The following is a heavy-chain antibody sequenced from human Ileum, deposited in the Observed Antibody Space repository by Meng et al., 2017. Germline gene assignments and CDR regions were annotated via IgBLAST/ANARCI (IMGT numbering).Heavy chain of an antibody. V-gene: IGHV3-74*02. CDR2: INHDGRGT. D-gene: IGHD2-2*01. CDR1: GLSFSSYW. Sequence: RLVEPGVAVVQPGGSLRFSFFAYGLSFSSYWMHWVRQAPGKGLVWLSRINHDGRGTHYADAVKGRFTISRDNAKNTLYLQINSLRAEDTGVYYCGPESTGDDWGQGTLVTVSS. CDR3: GPESTGDD. J-gene: IGHJ4*02.